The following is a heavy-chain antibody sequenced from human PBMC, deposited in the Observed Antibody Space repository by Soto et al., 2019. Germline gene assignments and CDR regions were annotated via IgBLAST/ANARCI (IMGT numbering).Heavy chain of an antibody. J-gene: IGHJ6*01. CDR2: IYYTGIT. CDR1: VVSIIIGCRA. V-gene: IGHV4-30-2*01. Sequence: PSSSXSLTGSVAVVSIIIGCRAGGWIRQPPGNVLDWLGFIYYTGITYYNPSLKSRVTLSVDRSKNQFSLNLTSVTAADTAMYFCASDPKATHYPREVCGQRPTV. CDR3: ASDPKATHYPREV. D-gene: IGHD1-26*01.